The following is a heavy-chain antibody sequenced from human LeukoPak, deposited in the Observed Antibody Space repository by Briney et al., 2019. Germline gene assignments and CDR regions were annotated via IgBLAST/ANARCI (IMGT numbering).Heavy chain of an antibody. CDR3: AREYSSSWYEGGLRDTYYFDY. D-gene: IGHD6-13*01. CDR2: IYYSGST. V-gene: IGHV4-30-4*08. J-gene: IGHJ4*02. Sequence: SQTLSLACTVSGASISSGDYDSSWLRPPPGKGLEWIGYIYYSGSTCYNTSLKRQVTISADTSKNHFSLKLSAVTAADTAVYYCAREYSSSWYEGGLRDTYYFDYWGQGTLVTVSS. CDR1: GASISSGDYD.